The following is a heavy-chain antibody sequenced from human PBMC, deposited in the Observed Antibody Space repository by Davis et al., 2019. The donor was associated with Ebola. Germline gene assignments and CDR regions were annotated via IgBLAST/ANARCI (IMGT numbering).Heavy chain of an antibody. D-gene: IGHD3-22*01. J-gene: IGHJ3*02. Sequence: GGSLRLSCAASGFTFSDYYMSWIRQAPGKGLEWVSYISSSSSYTNYADSVKGRFTISRDNAKNSLYLQMNSLRAEDTAVYYCAGAEVVVITTDAFDIWGQGTMVTVSS. CDR2: ISSSSSYT. V-gene: IGHV3-11*06. CDR3: AGAEVVVITTDAFDI. CDR1: GFTFSDYY.